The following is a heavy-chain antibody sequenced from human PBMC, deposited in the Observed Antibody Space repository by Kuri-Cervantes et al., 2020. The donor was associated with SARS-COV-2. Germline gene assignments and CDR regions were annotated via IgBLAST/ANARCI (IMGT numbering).Heavy chain of an antibody. V-gene: IGHV3-11*01. CDR3: ARDAYSSSSMYYFDY. Sequence: GESLKISCAASGFTFSDYYMSWIRQAPGKGLEWVSYISSSGSTIYYADSVKGRFTISRDNAKNSLYLQMNSLRAEDTAVYYCARDAYSSSSMYYFDYWGQGTLVTVSS. CDR2: ISSSGSTI. CDR1: GFTFSDYY. J-gene: IGHJ4*02. D-gene: IGHD6-6*01.